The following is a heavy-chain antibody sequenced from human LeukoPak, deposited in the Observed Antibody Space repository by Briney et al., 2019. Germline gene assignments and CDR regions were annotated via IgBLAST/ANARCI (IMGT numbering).Heavy chain of an antibody. J-gene: IGHJ4*02. CDR3: ARTRAIAARPFDY. D-gene: IGHD6-6*01. Sequence: GGSLRLSCAASGFTFSSYPMSWVRQAPGKGREWVSAISGSGGDTYYADSVKGRFTISRDNSKNTLYLQMNSLRAEDTAVYYCARTRAIAARPFDYWGQGTLVTVSS. CDR2: ISGSGGDT. CDR1: GFTFSSYP. V-gene: IGHV3-23*01.